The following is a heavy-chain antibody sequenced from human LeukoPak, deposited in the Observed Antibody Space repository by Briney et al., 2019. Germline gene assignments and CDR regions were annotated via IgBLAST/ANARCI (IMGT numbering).Heavy chain of an antibody. CDR2: FDPEDGET. CDR3: ATGLWFGGLSSFDY. CDR1: GYTLTELS. V-gene: IGHV1-24*01. J-gene: IGHJ4*02. Sequence: GASVKVSCKVSGYTLTELSMHWVRQAPGKGLEWMGGFDPEDGETIYAQKFQGRVTMTEDTSTDTAYMELSSLRSEDTAVYYCATGLWFGGLSSFDYWGQGTLVTVSS. D-gene: IGHD3-10*01.